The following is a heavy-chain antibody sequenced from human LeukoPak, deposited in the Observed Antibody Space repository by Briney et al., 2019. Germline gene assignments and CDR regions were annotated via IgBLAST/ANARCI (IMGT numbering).Heavy chain of an antibody. CDR1: GFTFSSYS. J-gene: IGHJ6*03. V-gene: IGHV3-48*04. CDR3: ARFAAGGSYYYYKDV. CDR2: ISSSSSTI. D-gene: IGHD6-25*01. Sequence: GGSLRLSCAASGFTFSSYSMNWVRQAPGKGLEWVSYISSSSSTIYYADSVKGRFTISRDNAKNSLYLQMNRLRADDTAVYYCARFAAGGSYYYYKDVWGKGTTVTVSS.